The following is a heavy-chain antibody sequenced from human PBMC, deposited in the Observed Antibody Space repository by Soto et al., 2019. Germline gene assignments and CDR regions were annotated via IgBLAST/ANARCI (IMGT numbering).Heavy chain of an antibody. CDR2: INAGNGNT. V-gene: IGHV1-3*01. D-gene: IGHD2-2*01. CDR3: ARDYCSSTSCYGWSDP. J-gene: IGHJ5*02. Sequence: ASVKVSCKASGYTFTSYAMHWVRQAPGQRLEWMGWINAGNGNTKYSQKFQGRVTITRDTSASTAYMELSSLRSEDTAVYYCARDYCSSTSCYGWSDPWGQGTLVTVSS. CDR1: GYTFTSYA.